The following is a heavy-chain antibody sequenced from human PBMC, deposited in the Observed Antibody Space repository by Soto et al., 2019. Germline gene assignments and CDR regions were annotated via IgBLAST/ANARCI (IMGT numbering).Heavy chain of an antibody. J-gene: IGHJ6*02. D-gene: IGHD3-10*01. V-gene: IGHV4-30-2*01. CDR1: GGSISSGGYS. Sequence: SETLSLTCAVSGGSISSGGYSWSWIRQPPGKGLGWIGYMYHSGSTYYNPSLKSRVTISIDRSKNQFSLKLSSVTAADTAVYYCARDRRVRGVIIYYGMDVWGQGTTVTVSS. CDR2: MYHSGST. CDR3: ARDRRVRGVIIYYGMDV.